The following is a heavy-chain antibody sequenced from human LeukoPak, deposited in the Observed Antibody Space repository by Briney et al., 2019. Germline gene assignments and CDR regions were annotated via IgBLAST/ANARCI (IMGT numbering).Heavy chain of an antibody. CDR2: IIPILGTA. CDR1: GGTFSSYA. D-gene: IGHD1-7*01. J-gene: IGHJ4*02. V-gene: IGHV1-69*13. CDR3: AREAGTERYYFDY. Sequence: GASVKVSCKASGGTFSSYAISWVRQAPGQGLEWMGGIIPILGTANYAQKFQGRVTITADESTSTAYMELSSLRSEDTAVYYCAREAGTERYYFDYWGQGTLVTVSS.